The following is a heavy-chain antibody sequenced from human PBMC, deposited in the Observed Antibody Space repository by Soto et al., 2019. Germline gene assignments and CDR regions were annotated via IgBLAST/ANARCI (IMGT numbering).Heavy chain of an antibody. CDR1: GYTFTSYA. V-gene: IGHV1-8*02. CDR3: GRSGGGRTLFGVVIDAFDI. D-gene: IGHD3-3*01. Sequence: ASMKVSCKASGYTFTSYAMHWVRQAPGQRLEWMGWMNPGSGDTGYAQKFQGRVTMTRDISIATAYMELNSLRADDTAIYYCGRSGGGRTLFGVVIDAFDIWGQGTVVTVSS. CDR2: MNPGSGDT. J-gene: IGHJ3*02.